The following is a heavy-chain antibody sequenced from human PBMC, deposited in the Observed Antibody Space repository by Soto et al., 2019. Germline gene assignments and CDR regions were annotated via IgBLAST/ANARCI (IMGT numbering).Heavy chain of an antibody. CDR2: IYPGDSDT. CDR1: GYSFTNYW. J-gene: IGHJ5*02. Sequence: LKISCKGSGYSFTNYWIGWVRQMPGKGLELMGIIYPGDSDTRYSPSFQGQVTISADKSISTAYLQWNSLKASDTAMYYCARTNNWFDPWGQGTLVTVSS. V-gene: IGHV5-51*01. CDR3: ARTNNWFDP.